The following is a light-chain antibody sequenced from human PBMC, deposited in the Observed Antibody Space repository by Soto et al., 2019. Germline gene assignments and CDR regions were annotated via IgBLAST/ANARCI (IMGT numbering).Light chain of an antibody. Sequence: IVLTQSPATLSLSPGARATLSCRASQSVKTFLVWYQQRPGQPPRLLIHDASHRAAGIPARFSGSGFGTDYTLTISSLEPQDAAVYYCQQRSNWPPITFGQGTRLEIK. J-gene: IGKJ5*01. CDR3: QQRSNWPPIT. V-gene: IGKV3-11*01. CDR1: QSVKTF. CDR2: DAS.